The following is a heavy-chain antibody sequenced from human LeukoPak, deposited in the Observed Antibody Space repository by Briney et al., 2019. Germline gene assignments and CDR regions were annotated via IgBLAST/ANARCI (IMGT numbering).Heavy chain of an antibody. V-gene: IGHV3-21*01. Sequence: GGSVRLSCAASQFTFSDYTMNWVRRAPGKRLEWVSSISTRSDYIYYGESMKGRFTISRDNAKNSLYLQMNSLRAEDTAVYYCARYVYGVATSFGYWGQGTLVTVSS. CDR2: ISTRSDYI. D-gene: IGHD3-3*01. CDR3: ARYVYGVATSFGY. CDR1: QFTFSDYT. J-gene: IGHJ4*02.